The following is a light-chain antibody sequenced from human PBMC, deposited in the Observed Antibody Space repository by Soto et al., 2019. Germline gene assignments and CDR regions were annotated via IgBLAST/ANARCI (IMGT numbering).Light chain of an antibody. Sequence: DVVLTQTPLSSPVTVGKPASISCRSSQSLVHSDGNTYLSWLHQRPGQRPRLLIYKISKRFSGVPDRFSGSGAGTDFTLKIRSVESEDVGVYYCMQASQFPWTFGQGTKVEI. CDR1: QSLVHSDGNTY. J-gene: IGKJ1*01. V-gene: IGKV2-24*01. CDR2: KIS. CDR3: MQASQFPWT.